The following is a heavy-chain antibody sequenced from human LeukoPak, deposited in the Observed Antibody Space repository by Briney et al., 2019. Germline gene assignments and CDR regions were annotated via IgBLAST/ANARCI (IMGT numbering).Heavy chain of an antibody. CDR3: ARGGVRGVIIGWFDP. V-gene: IGHV4-34*01. J-gene: IGHJ5*02. D-gene: IGHD3-10*01. CDR1: GGSFSGYY. Sequence: SETLSLTCAVYGGSFSGYYWSWIRQPPGKGLEWIGEINHSGSTNYNPSLKSRVTISVDTSKNQFSLKLSSVTAADTAVYYCARGGVRGVIIGWFDPWGQGTLVTVPS. CDR2: INHSGST.